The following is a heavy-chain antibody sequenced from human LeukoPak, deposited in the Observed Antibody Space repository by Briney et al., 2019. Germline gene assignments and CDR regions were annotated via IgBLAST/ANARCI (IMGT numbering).Heavy chain of an antibody. CDR3: ARVRNSGAGEGYFDY. CDR1: GGSISSYY. CDR2: IYYRGST. D-gene: IGHD6-19*01. Sequence: SETLSLTCTGSGGSISSYYWSWIRQPPGKGLEWSGYIYYRGSTNYNPSPKSRVTISVDTSKNQFSLKLSSVTAADTAVYYCARVRNSGAGEGYFDYWGQGTLVTVSS. J-gene: IGHJ4*02. V-gene: IGHV4-59*01.